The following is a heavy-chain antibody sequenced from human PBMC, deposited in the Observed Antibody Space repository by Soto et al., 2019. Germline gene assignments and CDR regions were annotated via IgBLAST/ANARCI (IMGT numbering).Heavy chain of an antibody. CDR1: GFTVSSNY. Sequence: EVQLVESGGGLIQPGGSLRLSCAASGFTVSSNYMSWVRQAPGKGLEWVSVIYSGGSTYYADSVKGRFTISRDNSKNTLYLQMNSLRAEDTAVYYCASSRGGVWGDILPGYSLWFDYWGQGTLVTVSS. J-gene: IGHJ4*02. CDR2: IYSGGST. D-gene: IGHD3-9*01. CDR3: ASSRGGVWGDILPGYSLWFDY. V-gene: IGHV3-53*01.